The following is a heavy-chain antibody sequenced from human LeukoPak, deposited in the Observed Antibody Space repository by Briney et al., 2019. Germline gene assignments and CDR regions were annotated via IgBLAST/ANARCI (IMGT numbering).Heavy chain of an antibody. D-gene: IGHD6-13*01. CDR3: ARPRAQHPPHFDY. CDR2: IYPGDSDT. V-gene: IGHV5-51*01. J-gene: IGHJ4*02. CDR1: GYSFTSYW. Sequence: GESLKISCKGSGYSFTSYWIGRVRQMPGKGLEWMGIIYPGDSDTRYSPSFQGQVTISADKSISTAYLQWSSLKASDTAMYYCARPRAQHPPHFDYWGQGTLVTVSS.